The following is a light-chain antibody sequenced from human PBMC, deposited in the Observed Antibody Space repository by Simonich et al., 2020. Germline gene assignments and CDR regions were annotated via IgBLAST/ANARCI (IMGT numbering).Light chain of an antibody. J-gene: IGKJ2*01. V-gene: IGKV4-1*01. CDR2: WAS. CDR3: QKYYSTPHT. CDR1: QSVLYSSNNKNY. Sequence: DIVMTQSPDSLAVSLGERATINCKSSQSVLYSSNNKNYLAWYQQKPGQPPKLLIYWASTRESGVPDRFSGSGSGTDFTLTISSLQDEDVAVYYCQKYYSTPHTFGQGTKLEIK.